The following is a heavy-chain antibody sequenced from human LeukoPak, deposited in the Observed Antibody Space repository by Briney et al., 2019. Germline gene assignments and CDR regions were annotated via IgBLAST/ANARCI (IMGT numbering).Heavy chain of an antibody. CDR2: IKSKTDGGTT. J-gene: IGHJ4*02. CDR3: TTGGPYGDYVLDY. Sequence: SGRSLRLSCAASGFTFSNAWMSWVRQAPGKGLEWVGRIKSKTDGGTTDYAAPVKGRFTISRDDSKNTLYLQMNSLKTEDTAVYYCTTGGPYGDYVLDYWGQGTLVTVSS. D-gene: IGHD4-17*01. CDR1: GFTFSNAW. V-gene: IGHV3-15*01.